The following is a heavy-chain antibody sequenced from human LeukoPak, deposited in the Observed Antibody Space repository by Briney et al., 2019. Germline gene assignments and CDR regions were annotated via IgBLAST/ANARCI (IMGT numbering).Heavy chain of an antibody. D-gene: IGHD5-24*01. J-gene: IGHJ3*02. CDR1: GGTFSSYA. CDR2: LNPSGGST. CDR3: ARVRDGYNDAFDI. V-gene: IGHV1-46*01. Sequence: ASVKVSCKASGGTFSSYAISWVRQAPGQGLEWMAVLNPSGGSTSYAQKFRDRVTVTRDTSTSTLYMELSNLRYEDTAIYYCARVRDGYNDAFDIWGQGTMVIVSS.